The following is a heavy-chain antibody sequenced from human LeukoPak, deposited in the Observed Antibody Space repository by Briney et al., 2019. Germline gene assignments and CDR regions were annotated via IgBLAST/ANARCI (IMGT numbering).Heavy chain of an antibody. V-gene: IGHV3-21*01. J-gene: IGHJ4*02. Sequence: GGSLRLSCAASGFTFSSYTVNWIRQAPGKGLEWVSSISGSSYYIYYADSVRGRFTISRDNAKNSAYLQMNSLRAEDTAVYYCARADTLELWGDYFDYWGQGTLVTVSS. D-gene: IGHD5-18*01. CDR3: ARADTLELWGDYFDY. CDR1: GFTFSSYT. CDR2: ISGSSYYI.